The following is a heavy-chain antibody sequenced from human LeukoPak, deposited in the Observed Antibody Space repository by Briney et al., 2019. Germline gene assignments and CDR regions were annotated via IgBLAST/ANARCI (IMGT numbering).Heavy chain of an antibody. V-gene: IGHV3-7*01. CDR3: ASPLWGTYRYEAFDI. D-gene: IGHD3-16*02. CDR2: IKQDGSEK. J-gene: IGHJ3*02. Sequence: GESLRLSCAASGFTFSSYWMSWVRQAPGKGLEWVANIKQDGSEKYYVDSVKGRFTISRDNAKNSLFLQMNSLRAEDTAVYYCASPLWGTYRYEAFDIWGQGRMVTVSS. CDR1: GFTFSSYW.